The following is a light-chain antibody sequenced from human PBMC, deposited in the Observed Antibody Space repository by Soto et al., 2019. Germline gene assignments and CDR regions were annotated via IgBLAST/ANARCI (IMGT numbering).Light chain of an antibody. V-gene: IGKV1-5*03. CDR1: QSISSW. CDR2: KAS. J-gene: IGKJ5*01. Sequence: DIQMAQSPSTPSASVGDRVTLTRRARQSISSWLAWYPQKPGTAPKLLIYKASSLASGVPSRGCGSGSGTEFTLPINSLQADDFATDYCRQHNSFSITFGQGTRLEIK. CDR3: RQHNSFSIT.